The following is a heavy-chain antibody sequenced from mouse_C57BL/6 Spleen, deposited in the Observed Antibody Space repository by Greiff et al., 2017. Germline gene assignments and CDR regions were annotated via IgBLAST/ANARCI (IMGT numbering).Heavy chain of an antibody. CDR2: ISNGGGST. D-gene: IGHD1-1*01. V-gene: IGHV5-12*01. J-gene: IGHJ3*01. CDR3: ARQVGTTPFAY. CDR1: GFTFSDYY. Sequence: EVMLVESGGGLVQPGGSLKLSCAASGFTFSDYYMYWVRQTPEKRLEWVAYISNGGGSTYYPDTVKGRFTISRDNAKNTLYLQMSRLKSEDTAMYYCARQVGTTPFAYWGQGTLVTVSA.